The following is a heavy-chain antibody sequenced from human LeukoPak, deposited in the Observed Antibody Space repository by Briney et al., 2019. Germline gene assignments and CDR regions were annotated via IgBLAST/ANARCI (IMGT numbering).Heavy chain of an antibody. Sequence: KPSETLSLTCTVSGGSISSSSYYWGWIRQPPGKGQEGFGCIYYSGSTYYHPSLKSRVTISVDTSKHQFSLKLSSVTAADTAVYYCARMRSRSLGDYWGQGTLVTVSS. CDR2: IYYSGST. J-gene: IGHJ4*02. V-gene: IGHV4-39*01. CDR3: ARMRSRSLGDY. D-gene: IGHD2-2*01. CDR1: GGSISSSSYY.